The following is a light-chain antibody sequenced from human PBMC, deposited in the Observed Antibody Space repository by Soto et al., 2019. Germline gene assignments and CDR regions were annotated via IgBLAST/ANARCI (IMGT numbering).Light chain of an antibody. V-gene: IGKV3-15*01. J-gene: IGKJ1*01. CDR3: QQYHNWPPWT. Sequence: EMVLTQSPATLSVSLGERATLSCRASQSVGSDLAWYQQKPAQAPRLLIYGASTRATDIPARFSGSGSGTEFTLTITSLQSEDFAVYYRQQYHNWPPWTFGHGTKVDIK. CDR1: QSVGSD. CDR2: GAS.